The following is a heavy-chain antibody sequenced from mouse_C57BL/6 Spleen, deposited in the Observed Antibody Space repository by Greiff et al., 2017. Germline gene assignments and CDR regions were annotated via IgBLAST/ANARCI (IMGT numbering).Heavy chain of an antibody. D-gene: IGHD4-1*02. CDR3: ASTGSHYYAMDY. CDR2: IWSDGST. Sequence: VQLQESGPGLVAPSQSLSITCTVSGFSLTSYGVHWVRQPPGKGLEWLVVIWSDGSTTYNSALKSKLSISKDNSKSQVFLKMNSLQTDDTAMYYCASTGSHYYAMDYWGQGTSVTVSS. CDR1: GFSLTSYG. J-gene: IGHJ4*01. V-gene: IGHV2-6*03.